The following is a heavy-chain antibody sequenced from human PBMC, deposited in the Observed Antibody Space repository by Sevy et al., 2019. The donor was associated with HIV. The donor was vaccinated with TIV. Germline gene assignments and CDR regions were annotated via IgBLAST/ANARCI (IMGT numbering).Heavy chain of an antibody. CDR2: ISYDGSNK. V-gene: IGHV3-30*18. J-gene: IGHJ4*02. CDR3: AKDGGGIVVVVAATLDY. CDR1: GFTFSSYG. D-gene: IGHD2-15*01. Sequence: GGSLRLSCAASGFTFSSYGMHWVRQAPGKGLEWVAVISYDGSNKYYAHSVKGRFTISRDNSKNTLYLQMNSLRAEDTAVYYCAKDGGGIVVVVAATLDYWGQGTLVTVSS.